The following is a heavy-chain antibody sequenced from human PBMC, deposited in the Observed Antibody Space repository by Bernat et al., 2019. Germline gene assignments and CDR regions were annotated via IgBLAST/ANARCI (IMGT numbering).Heavy chain of an antibody. CDR1: GGSANSGDSY. Sequence: QMQLQESGPGLVKPSETLSLTCTVSGGSANSGDSYWTWIRQHPGRGLEWIGQIYYSGSTFYNPSLKSRVSSSLDTSQNQFSLRLTSVTAADTAVYFWAGGVAGSLAYFDFWGPGTRVTVSS. J-gene: IGHJ4*02. V-gene: IGHV4-31*03. CDR3: AGGVAGSLAYFDF. D-gene: IGHD2-21*01. CDR2: IYYSGST.